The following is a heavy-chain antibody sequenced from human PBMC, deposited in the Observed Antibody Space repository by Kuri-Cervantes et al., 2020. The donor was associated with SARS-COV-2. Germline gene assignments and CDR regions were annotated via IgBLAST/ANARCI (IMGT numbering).Heavy chain of an antibody. CDR1: GGSISSSSYY. J-gene: IGHJ3*02. CDR2: IYYSGST. D-gene: IGHD3-10*01. CDR3: ARDEASSGAFDI. V-gene: IGHV4-39*07. Sequence: SETLSLTCTVSGGSISSSSYYWGWIRQPPGKGLEWIGSIYYSGSTYYNPSLKSRVTISVDTSKSQFSLKLSSVTAADTAVYYCARDEASSGAFDIWGQGTMVTVSS.